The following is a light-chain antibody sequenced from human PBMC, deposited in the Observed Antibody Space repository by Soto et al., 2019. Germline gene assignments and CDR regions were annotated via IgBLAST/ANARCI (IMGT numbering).Light chain of an antibody. CDR3: AAWDDSLNGWV. Sequence: QAVVTQTPSASGTPGQRVTISCSGSTSNIGANTVHWYQQLPGTAPKLLIYSNNQRPSGVPDRFSGSKSGTSASLAISGLQSDDEADYYCAAWDDSLNGWVFGGGTQLTVL. CDR1: TSNIGANT. V-gene: IGLV1-44*01. CDR2: SNN. J-gene: IGLJ3*02.